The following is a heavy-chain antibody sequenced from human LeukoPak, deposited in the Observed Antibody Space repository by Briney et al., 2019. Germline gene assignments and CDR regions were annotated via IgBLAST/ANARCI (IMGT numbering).Heavy chain of an antibody. CDR3: ARGGNPLYGLDC. CDR1: GYTFTGYY. V-gene: IGHV1-2*02. CDR2: INPNTGGT. Sequence: ASVKVSCKASGYTFTGYYMHWVRQAPGQGLEWMGWINPNTGGTYYAQKFQGRVAMTRDTSTSTVYMELSSLRSEDTAVYYCARGGNPLYGLDCWGQGTLVTVSS. D-gene: IGHD1-14*01. J-gene: IGHJ4*02.